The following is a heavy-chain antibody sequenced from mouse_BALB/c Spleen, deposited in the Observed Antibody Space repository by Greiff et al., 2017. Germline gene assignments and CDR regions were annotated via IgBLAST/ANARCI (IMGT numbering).Heavy chain of an antibody. CDR3: TRGGSTAPDY. J-gene: IGHJ2*01. Sequence: SGAELVKPGASVKLSCKASGYTFTSYYMYWVKQRPGQGLEWIGEINPSNGGTNFNEKFKSKATLTVDKSSSTAYMQLSSLTSEDSAVYYCTRGGSTAPDYWGQGTTLTVSS. CDR2: INPSNGGT. CDR1: GYTFTSYY. D-gene: IGHD1-2*01. V-gene: IGHV1S81*02.